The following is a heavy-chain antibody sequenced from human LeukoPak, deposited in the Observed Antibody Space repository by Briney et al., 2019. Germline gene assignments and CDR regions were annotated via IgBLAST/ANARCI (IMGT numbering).Heavy chain of an antibody. CDR1: GGSISSYY. CDR2: IFYTGTT. V-gene: IGHV4-59*08. CDR3: TRFAHDGSGYRPDY. J-gene: IGHJ4*02. Sequence: SETLSLTCTVSGGSISSYYWSWIRQPPGKGLEWIGWIFYTGTTNYNPSLKGRATISVDTSKNQFSLKLNSVSAADTAVYYCTRFAHDGSGYRPDYWGQGTLVTVYS. D-gene: IGHD3-22*01.